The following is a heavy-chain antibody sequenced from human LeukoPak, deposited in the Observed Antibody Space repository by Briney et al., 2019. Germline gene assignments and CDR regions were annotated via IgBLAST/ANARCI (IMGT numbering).Heavy chain of an antibody. D-gene: IGHD6-6*01. Sequence: SVKVSCKASGYTFTSYGISWVRQAPGQGLEWMGGIIPIFGTANYAQKFQGRVTITADESTSTAYMELSSLRSEDTAVYYCTVPMYSSSDFDYWGQGTLVTVSS. V-gene: IGHV1-69*13. CDR2: IIPIFGTA. J-gene: IGHJ4*02. CDR1: GYTFTSYG. CDR3: TVPMYSSSDFDY.